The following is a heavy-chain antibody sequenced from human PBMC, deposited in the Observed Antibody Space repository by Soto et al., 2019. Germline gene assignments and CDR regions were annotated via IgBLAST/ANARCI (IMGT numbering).Heavy chain of an antibody. CDR2: ITISGGDT. CDR1: GFSFSNYA. J-gene: IGHJ4*02. D-gene: IGHD6-13*01. V-gene: IGHV3-23*01. CDR3: AKGWSPTDY. Sequence: EVQLLESGGGLVQPGGSLRLSCAASGFSFSNYAMNWVRQAPGKGLEWVSLITISGGDTYYADFVKGRFTISRDNSKNTLYLQMSSLRAEDTALYYCAKGWSPTDYWGQGTLVTVSS.